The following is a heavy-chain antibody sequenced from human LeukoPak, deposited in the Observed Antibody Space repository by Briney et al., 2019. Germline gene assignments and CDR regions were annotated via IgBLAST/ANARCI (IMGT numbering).Heavy chain of an antibody. D-gene: IGHD3-22*01. CDR3: ARGYYYDSSGYYLSPFDY. CDR1: GGTFSSYA. J-gene: IGHJ4*02. Sequence: ASVKVSCKASGGTFSSYAISWVRQAPGQGLEWMGWISAYNGNTNYAQKLQGRVTMTRDTSTSTVYMELSSLRSEDTAVYYCARGYYYDSSGYYLSPFDYWGQGTLVTVSS. CDR2: ISAYNGNT. V-gene: IGHV1-18*01.